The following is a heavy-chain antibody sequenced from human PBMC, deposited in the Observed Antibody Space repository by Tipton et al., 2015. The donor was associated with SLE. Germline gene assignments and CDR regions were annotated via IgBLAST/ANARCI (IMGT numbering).Heavy chain of an antibody. D-gene: IGHD3-22*01. J-gene: IGHJ4*02. Sequence: TLSLTCSVSGDSISINNHYWAWIRQPPGKGLESIGNIYYSGHTYCSPSLKSRVTMTVDTSKNQFSLKLSSVTAADTAVYYCARDEYRYDGTGYHLLGHFDYWGQGILVTVSS. CDR1: GDSISINNHY. CDR3: ARDEYRYDGTGYHLLGHFDY. V-gene: IGHV4-39*07. CDR2: IYYSGHT.